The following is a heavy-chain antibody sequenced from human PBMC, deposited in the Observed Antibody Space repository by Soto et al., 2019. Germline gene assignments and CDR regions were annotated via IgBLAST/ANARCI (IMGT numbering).Heavy chain of an antibody. V-gene: IGHV4-61*01. CDR3: ARGTSSSWYGALFDY. CDR2: IYYSGST. D-gene: IGHD6-13*01. CDR1: GGSVSSGSYY. Sequence: PSETLSLTCTVSGGSVSSGSYYWSWIRQPPGKGLEWIGYIYYSGSTNYNPSLKSRVTISVDTSKNQFSLKLSSVTAADTAVYYCARGTSSSWYGALFDYWGQGTLVTVSS. J-gene: IGHJ4*02.